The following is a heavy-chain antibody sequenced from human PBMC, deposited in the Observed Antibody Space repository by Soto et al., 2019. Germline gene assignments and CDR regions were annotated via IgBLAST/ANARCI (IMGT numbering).Heavy chain of an antibody. CDR2: ISDNVHGA. D-gene: IGHD5-18*01. CDR1: GFTFSDHA. Sequence: PGGSLRLSCEASGFTFSDHAMSWVRRAPGKGLEWVAAISDNVHGAVYADSVKGRFTISRDNSKNTLYLQMNSLRGEDTGVYYCARVWPPQYTYGYSFDYWGQGTLVTVSS. V-gene: IGHV3-23*01. CDR3: ARVWPPQYTYGYSFDY. J-gene: IGHJ4*02.